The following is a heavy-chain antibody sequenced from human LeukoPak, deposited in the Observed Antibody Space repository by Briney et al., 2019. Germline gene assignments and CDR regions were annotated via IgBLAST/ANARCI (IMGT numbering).Heavy chain of an antibody. CDR3: ARTSASQSSGDYDRYFDY. CDR2: IFSSGST. Sequence: SETLSLTCTVSGGSINDHYWTWIRQPAGRGLEWIGRIFSSGSTDYNPSLETRVAILIDTSKNQFSLNLNSATAADTAVYYCARTSASQSSGDYDRYFDYWGQGTLVTISS. J-gene: IGHJ4*02. CDR1: GGSINDHY. V-gene: IGHV4-4*07. D-gene: IGHD4-17*01.